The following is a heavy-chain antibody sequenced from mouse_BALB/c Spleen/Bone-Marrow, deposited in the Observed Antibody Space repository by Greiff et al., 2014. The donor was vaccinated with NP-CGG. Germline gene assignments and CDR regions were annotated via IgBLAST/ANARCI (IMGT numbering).Heavy chain of an antibody. Sequence: QVHVKQSGAELVKPGASVKLSCKASGHTFTSYWMHWVKQRPGQGLEWIGEINPSNGRTNYNEKFKSKATLTVDKSSSTAYMQLSSLTSEDSAVYYCARSSYYYGSSYVNAMDYWGQGTSVTVSS. CDR1: GHTFTSYW. CDR3: ARSSYYYGSSYVNAMDY. V-gene: IGHV1S81*02. CDR2: INPSNGRT. J-gene: IGHJ4*01. D-gene: IGHD1-1*01.